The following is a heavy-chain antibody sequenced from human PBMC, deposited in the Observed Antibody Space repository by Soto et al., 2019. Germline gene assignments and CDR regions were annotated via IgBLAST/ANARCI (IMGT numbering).Heavy chain of an antibody. CDR2: INPNSGGT. CDR3: GRSGGVPLMGATRDAFDI. CDR1: GYTFTDYY. V-gene: IGHV1-2*04. J-gene: IGHJ3*02. Sequence: QVQLVQSGAEVKRPGASVKVSCKASGYTFTDYYLHWVRQAPGQGLEWMGWINPNSGGTNYAQKFQGWVTMTRDKSINTTFKELSRLRSDDTGIYYRGRSGGVPLMGATRDAFDIWGQGTMVTVSS. D-gene: IGHD1-26*01.